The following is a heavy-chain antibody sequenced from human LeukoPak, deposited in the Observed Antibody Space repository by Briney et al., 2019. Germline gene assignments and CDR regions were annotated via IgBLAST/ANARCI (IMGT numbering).Heavy chain of an antibody. V-gene: IGHV1-69*04. D-gene: IGHD3-16*01. CDR1: GGTFSSYA. CDR2: IIPILGIA. CDR3: ARDFGELNDY. J-gene: IGHJ4*02. Sequence: SVKVSCKASGGTFSSYAISWVRQAPGQGLEWMGRIIPILGIANYAQKFQGRVTITADKSTSTAYMELSSLRSEDAAVYYCARDFGELNDYWGQGTLVTVSS.